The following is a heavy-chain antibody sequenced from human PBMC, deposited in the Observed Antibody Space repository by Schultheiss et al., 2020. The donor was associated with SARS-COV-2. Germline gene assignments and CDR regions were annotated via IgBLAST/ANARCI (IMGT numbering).Heavy chain of an antibody. CDR2: ISYDGSNK. CDR1: GFTFSSYA. CDR3: ARRNSSSKNGMDV. Sequence: GGSLRLSCAASGFTFSSYAMHWVRQAPGKGLEWVAVISYDGSNKYYADSVKGRFTISRDNSKNTLYLQMNSLRAEDTAVYYCARRNSSSKNGMDVWGQGTTVTVSS. D-gene: IGHD6-6*01. J-gene: IGHJ6*02. V-gene: IGHV3-30-3*01.